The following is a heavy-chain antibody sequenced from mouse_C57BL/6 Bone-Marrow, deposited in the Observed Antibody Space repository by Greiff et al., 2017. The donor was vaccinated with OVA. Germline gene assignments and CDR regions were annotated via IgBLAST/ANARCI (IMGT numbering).Heavy chain of an antibody. J-gene: IGHJ4*01. CDR2: IDPETGGT. V-gene: IGHV1-15*01. Sequence: QVQLQQSGAELVRPGASVTLSCKASGYTFTDYEMHWVKQTPVHGLEWIGAIDPETGGTAYNQKFKGKAILTADKSSSTAYMELRSLTSEDSAVYYCTSNSYYAMDYWGQGTSVTVSS. CDR1: GYTFTDYE. CDR3: TSNSYYAMDY. D-gene: IGHD4-1*01.